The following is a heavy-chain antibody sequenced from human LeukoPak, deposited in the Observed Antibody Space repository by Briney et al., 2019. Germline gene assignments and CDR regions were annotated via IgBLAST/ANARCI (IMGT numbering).Heavy chain of an antibody. D-gene: IGHD1-1*01. J-gene: IGHJ5*02. Sequence: PGGSLRLSCAASGFTFSSYAMSWVRQAPGKGLEWVSSISSTITYIYYADSVKGRFTISRDNDQGSLYLQMSSLKVEDTAVYYCARVTYGNSVDPLDLWGHGTPVTVSS. CDR3: ARVTYGNSVDPLDL. CDR1: GFTFSSYA. CDR2: ISSTITYI. V-gene: IGHV3-21*06.